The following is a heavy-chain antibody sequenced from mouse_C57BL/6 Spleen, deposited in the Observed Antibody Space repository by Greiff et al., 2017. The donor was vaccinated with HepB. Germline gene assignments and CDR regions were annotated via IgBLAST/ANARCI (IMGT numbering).Heavy chain of an antibody. CDR1: GYAFSSYW. D-gene: IGHD1-1*01. Sequence: VKLVESGAELVKPGASVKISCKASGYAFSSYWMNWVKQRPGKGLEWIGQIYPGDGDTNYNGKFKGKATLTADKSSSTAYMQLSSLTSEDSAVYFCARLITTVVGGFDYWGQGTTLTVSS. CDR2: IYPGDGDT. CDR3: ARLITTVVGGFDY. V-gene: IGHV1-80*01. J-gene: IGHJ2*01.